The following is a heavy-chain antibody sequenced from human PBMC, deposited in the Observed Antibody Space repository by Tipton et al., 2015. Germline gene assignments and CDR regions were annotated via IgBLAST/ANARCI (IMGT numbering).Heavy chain of an antibody. V-gene: IGHV3-53*01. J-gene: IGHJ6*02. Sequence: SLRLSCVVSGLTVGSNYMSWVRQAPGKGLEWVSIIYPGGNTYYADSVKGRFTISRDNSKNSLFLQLTSLRAEDSGLYFCARDGHAAASLLNYYGMDVWGHGTTVTVS. CDR3: ARDGHAAASLLNYYGMDV. D-gene: IGHD2-2*01. CDR2: IYPGGNT. CDR1: GLTVGSNY.